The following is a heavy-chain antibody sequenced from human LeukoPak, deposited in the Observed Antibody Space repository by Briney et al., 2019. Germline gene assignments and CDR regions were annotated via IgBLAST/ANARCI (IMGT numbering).Heavy chain of an antibody. Sequence: SETLSLTCTVSGVSITNYYWSWIRQPPGKGLEWIGFIYYSGTTNYNPSLKSRVTISVDTSKNQFSLKLSSMTAADTAVYYCARGALLWFGDRMEYYFDYWGQGTLLTVSS. CDR3: ARGALLWFGDRMEYYFDY. CDR1: GVSITNYY. CDR2: IYYSGTT. D-gene: IGHD3-10*01. J-gene: IGHJ4*02. V-gene: IGHV4-59*01.